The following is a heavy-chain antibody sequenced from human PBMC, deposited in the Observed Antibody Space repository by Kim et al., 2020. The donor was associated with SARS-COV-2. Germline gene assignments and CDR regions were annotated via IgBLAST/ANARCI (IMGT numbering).Heavy chain of an antibody. Sequence: TYYNPSLESRATISVDTSKNQFSLWLSSVTAADTAVYYCASHTVTNEVDYWGQGTLVTVSS. D-gene: IGHD4-17*01. J-gene: IGHJ4*02. CDR2: T. V-gene: IGHV4-39*01. CDR3: ASHTVTNEVDY.